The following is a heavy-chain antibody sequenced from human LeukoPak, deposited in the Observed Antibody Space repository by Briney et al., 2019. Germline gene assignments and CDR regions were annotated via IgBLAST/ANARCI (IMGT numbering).Heavy chain of an antibody. D-gene: IGHD3-16*01. CDR3: ARVRSSGGVLDY. V-gene: IGHV3-48*03. Sequence: GGSLRLSCAASGFTFSSYEMNWVRQAPGKGLEWVSYISSSGSTTYYADSVKGRFTTSRDNAKNSLYLQMNSLRADDTAVYYCARVRSSGGVLDYWGQGTLVTVSS. J-gene: IGHJ4*02. CDR2: ISSSGSTT. CDR1: GFTFSSYE.